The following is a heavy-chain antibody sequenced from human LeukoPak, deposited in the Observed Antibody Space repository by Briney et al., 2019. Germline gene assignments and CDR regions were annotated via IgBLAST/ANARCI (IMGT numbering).Heavy chain of an antibody. V-gene: IGHV4-39*01. CDR2: FYYGDST. D-gene: IGHD3-10*01. J-gene: IGHJ6*03. CDR1: GVSVNTKLYY. CDR3: ARVPTSYYGSGSSARFYYYYIDV. Sequence: PSETLSLTCTVSGVSVNTKLYYWGWVRQPPGKGLEWIGNFYYGDSTYYNPSLESRATISEDASQNQFFLKLNSVTAADTALYYCARVPTSYYGSGSSARFYYYYIDVWGRGTPVTVSS.